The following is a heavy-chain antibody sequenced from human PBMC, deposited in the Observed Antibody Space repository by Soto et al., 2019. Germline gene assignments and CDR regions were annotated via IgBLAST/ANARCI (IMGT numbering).Heavy chain of an antibody. CDR2: IIPIFGTA. Sequence: QVQLVQSGAEVKKPGSSVKVSCKASGGTFSSYAISWVRQAPGQGLEWMGGIIPIFGTANYAQKFQGRVTITADEYTSTAYMEQSSLRSADTAVYYCAGGRVSGEGPADRGWFEPWGQGAQVTGSS. CDR1: GGTFSSYA. J-gene: IGHJ5*02. D-gene: IGHD3-22*01. CDR3: AGGRVSGEGPADRGWFEP. V-gene: IGHV1-69*01.